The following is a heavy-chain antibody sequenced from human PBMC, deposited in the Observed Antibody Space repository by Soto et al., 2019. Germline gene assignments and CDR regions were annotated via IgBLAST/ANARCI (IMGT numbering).Heavy chain of an antibody. CDR3: AKSYSSASDRFDP. CDR2: NSAYNGNT. D-gene: IGHD6-6*01. Sequence: ASVKVSCTASGCTFTSYGISWVRQAPLQGLEWMVWNSAYNGNTNYAQELQGRVTMTTDTSTSTAYMELRSLRSDDTAVYYCAKSYSSASDRFDPSGQGTMVTLSS. V-gene: IGHV1-18*01. CDR1: GCTFTSYG. J-gene: IGHJ5*02.